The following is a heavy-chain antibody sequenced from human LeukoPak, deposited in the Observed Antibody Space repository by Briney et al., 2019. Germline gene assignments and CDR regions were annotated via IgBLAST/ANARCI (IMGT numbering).Heavy chain of an antibody. V-gene: IGHV4-61*02. Sequence: SQTLSLTCTVSGGSISSGSYYWSWIRQPAGKGLEWIGRIYTSGSTNYNPSLKSRVTISVDTSKNQFSLKLSSVTAADTAVYYCAGALYWGSKGLDYWGQGTLVTVSS. CDR2: IYTSGST. D-gene: IGHD2-8*02. J-gene: IGHJ4*02. CDR3: AGALYWGSKGLDY. CDR1: GGSISSGSYY.